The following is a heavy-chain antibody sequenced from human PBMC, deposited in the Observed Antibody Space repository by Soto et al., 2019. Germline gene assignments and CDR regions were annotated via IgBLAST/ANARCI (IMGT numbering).Heavy chain of an antibody. CDR1: GDSISSVNW. Sequence: SETLSLTCGVSGDSISSVNWWSWVRQSPGKGLEWIGEIYHSGSTNFNPSLQSRVTMSVDKSKNEFSLQLTSVTAADAAVYYCATFSGFFTISPFDAWGQGILVTVSS. D-gene: IGHD2-8*01. CDR2: IYHSGST. CDR3: ATFSGFFTISPFDA. V-gene: IGHV4-4*02. J-gene: IGHJ5*02.